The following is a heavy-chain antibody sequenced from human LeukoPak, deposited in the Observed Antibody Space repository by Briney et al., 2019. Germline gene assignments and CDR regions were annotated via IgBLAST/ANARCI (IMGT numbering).Heavy chain of an antibody. J-gene: IGHJ4*02. Sequence: GGSLTLSCAASGFTFSSYWMHWVRHAPGKGLVWVSLINNDGSSTNYADSVKGRFTISRDNAKKMLYLQMNSLTDEDTAVYYCARDRTLDYWGRGTLVTVSS. CDR2: INNDGSST. CDR3: ARDRTLDY. CDR1: GFTFSSYW. V-gene: IGHV3-74*01.